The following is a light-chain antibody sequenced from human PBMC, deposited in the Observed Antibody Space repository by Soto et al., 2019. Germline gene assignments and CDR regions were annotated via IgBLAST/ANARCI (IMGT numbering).Light chain of an antibody. V-gene: IGKV3-11*01. CDR3: QQYYSTPLT. Sequence: EIVLTQSPATLSLYPGERATLSCRASHSFCTYLAWYQQKRGQAPRLLMYDASNRASGIPDRFSGSGSGTDFTLTISSLQAEDVAVYYCQQYYSTPLTFGGGTKVDIK. CDR1: HSFCTY. J-gene: IGKJ4*01. CDR2: DAS.